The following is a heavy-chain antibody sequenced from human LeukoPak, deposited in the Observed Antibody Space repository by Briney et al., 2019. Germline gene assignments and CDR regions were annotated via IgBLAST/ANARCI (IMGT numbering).Heavy chain of an antibody. CDR2: INPNSGGT. Sequence: ASVKVSCKASGYTFTGYYMHWVRQAPGQGLEWMGWINPNSGGTNYAQKFQGRVTMTRDTSISTPYLELRRLTADDTAVYSCASADFLDPWGQGTLVTVSS. D-gene: IGHD3-3*01. CDR3: ASADFLDP. V-gene: IGHV1-2*02. CDR1: GYTFTGYY. J-gene: IGHJ5*02.